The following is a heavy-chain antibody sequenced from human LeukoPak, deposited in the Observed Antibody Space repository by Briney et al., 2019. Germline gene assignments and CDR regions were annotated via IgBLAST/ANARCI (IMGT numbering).Heavy chain of an antibody. CDR3: AREERTYYYGSGSYYDY. CDR1: GGTFSSYA. Sequence: SVKVSCKASGGTFSSYAISWVRQAPGQGLEWMGGIVPIFDTANYAQRFQGRVTITADESTSTAYTELSSLRSEDTAVYYCAREERTYYYGSGSYYDYWGQGTLVTVSS. J-gene: IGHJ4*02. D-gene: IGHD3-10*01. CDR2: IVPIFDTA. V-gene: IGHV1-69*13.